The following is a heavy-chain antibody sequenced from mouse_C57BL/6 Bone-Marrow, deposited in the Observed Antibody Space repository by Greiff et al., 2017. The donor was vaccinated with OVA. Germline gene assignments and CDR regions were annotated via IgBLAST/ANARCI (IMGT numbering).Heavy chain of an antibody. Sequence: VKLQESGAELARPGASVKLSCKASGYTFTSYGISWVKQRTGQGLEWIGEIYPRSGNTYYNEKFKGKATLTADKSSSTAYMELRSLTTEDSAVYFCGRKGGYYFDDWGQGTTLTVSS. CDR3: GRKGGYYFDD. V-gene: IGHV1-81*01. J-gene: IGHJ2*01. CDR2: IYPRSGNT. CDR1: GYTFTSYG.